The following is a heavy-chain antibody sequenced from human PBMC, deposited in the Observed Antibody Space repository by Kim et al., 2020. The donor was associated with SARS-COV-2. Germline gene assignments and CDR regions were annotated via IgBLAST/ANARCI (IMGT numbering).Heavy chain of an antibody. Sequence: SVKVSCKASGGTFSSYAISWVRQAPGQGLEWMGGIIPIFGTANYAQKFQGRVTITADESTSTAYMELSSLRSEDTAVYYCARESTSYYGSGGYYSPTHVDDWGQGTLVTVSS. CDR2: IIPIFGTA. CDR3: ARESTSYYGSGGYYSPTHVDD. CDR1: GGTFSSYA. V-gene: IGHV1-69*13. D-gene: IGHD3-10*01. J-gene: IGHJ4*02.